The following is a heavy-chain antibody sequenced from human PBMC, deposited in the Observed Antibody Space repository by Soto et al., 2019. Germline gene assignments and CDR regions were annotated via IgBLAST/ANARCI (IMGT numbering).Heavy chain of an antibody. J-gene: IGHJ6*02. CDR2: IIPIFGTA. V-gene: IGHV1-69*06. CDR3: ARKAILSGTYGMDV. CDR1: GGTFSSYA. D-gene: IGHD1-20*01. Sequence: GASVKVSCKASGGTFSSYAISWVRQAPGQGLEWMGGIIPIFGTANYAQKFQGRVTITADKSTSTAYMKLSSLRSEDTAVYYCARKAILSGTYGMDVWGQGTTVTVSS.